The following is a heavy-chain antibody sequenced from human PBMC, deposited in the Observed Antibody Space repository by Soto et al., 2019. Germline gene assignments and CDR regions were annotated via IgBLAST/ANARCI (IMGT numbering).Heavy chain of an antibody. J-gene: IGHJ4*02. CDR2: INPNSGNI. CDR3: ARGRASGSYYLLDY. Sequence: ASVKVSCKASGDTFTTYDINWVRQATGHGLEWMGWINPNSGNIGYAQRFQGRVTMTRDTAIRTAYMEVSSLRSDDTAVYYCARGRASGSYYLLDYWGQGTLVTAPQ. CDR1: GDTFTTYD. V-gene: IGHV1-8*01. D-gene: IGHD3-10*01.